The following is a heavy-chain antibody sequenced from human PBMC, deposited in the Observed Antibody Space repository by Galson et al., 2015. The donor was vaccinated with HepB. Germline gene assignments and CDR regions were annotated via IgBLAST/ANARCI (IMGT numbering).Heavy chain of an antibody. Sequence: SLRLSCAAAGFTFGNYAMSWVRQAPGKGLEWVSYISSSGGGTFYADSVKGRFTISRDNSKKTLYLQINSLRAEDTAVYYCAKGSRGGWYESHGMDVWGQGTPVTVSS. J-gene: IGHJ6*02. CDR2: ISSSGGGT. CDR1: GFTFGNYA. D-gene: IGHD6-19*01. V-gene: IGHV3-23*01. CDR3: AKGSRGGWYESHGMDV.